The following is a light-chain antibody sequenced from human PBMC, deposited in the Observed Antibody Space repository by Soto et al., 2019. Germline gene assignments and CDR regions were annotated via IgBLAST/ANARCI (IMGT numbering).Light chain of an antibody. Sequence: DIQMTQSPPTLSASAGDRVTITCRASESISSWLAWYQQKPGKAPKLIMYKASSLESGVPSRFSGSGSGTEFTLTISSLQPDDVATYYCQQYNSYSWTFGQGTKVDI. J-gene: IGKJ1*01. CDR1: ESISSW. V-gene: IGKV1-5*03. CDR3: QQYNSYSWT. CDR2: KAS.